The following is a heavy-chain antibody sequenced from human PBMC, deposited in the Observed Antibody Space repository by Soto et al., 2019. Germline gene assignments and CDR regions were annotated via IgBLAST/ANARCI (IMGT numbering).Heavy chain of an antibody. V-gene: IGHV4-39*01. Sequence: SETLSLTCTVSGGSISSTSYYWGWIRQPPGKGLEWIGSIYYSGSTYYTPSLKSRVTISVDTSKNQFSLKLSSVTAADTAVYFWARAHSSGWFHFHYWGQGTLVTVSS. J-gene: IGHJ4*02. CDR1: GGSISSTSYY. CDR2: IYYSGST. CDR3: ARAHSSGWFHFHY. D-gene: IGHD6-19*01.